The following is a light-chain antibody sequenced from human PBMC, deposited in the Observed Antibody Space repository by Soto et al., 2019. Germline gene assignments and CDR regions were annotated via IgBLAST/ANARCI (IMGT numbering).Light chain of an antibody. Sequence: QSALTQPPSVSGSPGQSVTISCTGTSIDVGNFDLVSWYQQPPRTAPKLLIYQVSNRPSGVPARFSGSQSGNTAPLTISGLQAEDEADYYCSLKTSSVTWVFGGGTKLTVL. CDR2: QVS. V-gene: IGLV2-18*01. J-gene: IGLJ3*02. CDR3: SLKTSSVTWV. CDR1: SIDVGNFDL.